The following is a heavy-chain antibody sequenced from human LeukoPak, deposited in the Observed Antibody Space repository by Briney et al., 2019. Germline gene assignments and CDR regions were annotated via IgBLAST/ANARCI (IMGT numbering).Heavy chain of an antibody. CDR1: GGSISGTTHN. CDR3: ARQGSSSWYGWYFDL. D-gene: IGHD6-13*01. CDR2: IYYSEST. J-gene: IGHJ2*01. Sequence: SETLSLTCSVSGGSISGTTHNWGWIRQPPGKGLEWIATIYYSESTKKSPSLKSRVTISLDTSRNQFSLKLSPVTAADTAVYYCARQGSSSWYGWYFDLWGRGSLVTVSS. V-gene: IGHV4-39*01.